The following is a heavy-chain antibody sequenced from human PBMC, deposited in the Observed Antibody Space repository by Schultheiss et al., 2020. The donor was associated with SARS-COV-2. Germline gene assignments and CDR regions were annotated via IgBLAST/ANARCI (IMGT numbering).Heavy chain of an antibody. CDR1: GGSISSYY. J-gene: IGHJ6*02. V-gene: IGHV4-59*08. CDR3: ASGSSSSEVYYYYGMDV. CDR2: IYYSGST. D-gene: IGHD6-6*01. Sequence: SQTLSLTCTVSGGSISSYYWSWIRQPPGKGLEWIGYIYYSGSTNYNPSLKSRVTISVDTSKNQFSLKLSSVTAADTAVYYCASGSSSSEVYYYYGMDVWGQGTTVTVAS.